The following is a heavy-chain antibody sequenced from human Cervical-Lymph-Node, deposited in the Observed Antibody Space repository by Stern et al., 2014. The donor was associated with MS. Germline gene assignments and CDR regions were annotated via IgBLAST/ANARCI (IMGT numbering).Heavy chain of an antibody. V-gene: IGHV3-30*03. J-gene: IGHJ5*02. D-gene: IGHD3-16*01. CDR1: GFTFSNYR. Sequence: QVQLVESGGGVVQPGRSLKLSCGASGFTFSNYRMPWVRQVPGKGMEWVAVTSYDGSDKYFAISVKARFTIPGDNLKNTLYLEMSSLRIEDPAVYYCARVGGGKGYFSSWGQGTLVTVSS. CDR3: ARVGGGKGYFSS. CDR2: TSYDGSDK.